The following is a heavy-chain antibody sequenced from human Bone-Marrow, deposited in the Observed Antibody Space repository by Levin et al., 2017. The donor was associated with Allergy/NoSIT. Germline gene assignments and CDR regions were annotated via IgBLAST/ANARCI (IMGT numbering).Heavy chain of an antibody. CDR3: ARDSSSPFDY. Sequence: GESLKISCKASGYTFTSYTMHWVRQAPGQRLEWMGWINAGNGNTKYSQNFQGRVTITRDTSASSAYMELSSLRSEDTAVYYCARDSSSPFDYWGQGTLVTVSS. CDR1: GYTFTSYT. J-gene: IGHJ4*02. D-gene: IGHD6-6*01. CDR2: INAGNGNT. V-gene: IGHV1-3*01.